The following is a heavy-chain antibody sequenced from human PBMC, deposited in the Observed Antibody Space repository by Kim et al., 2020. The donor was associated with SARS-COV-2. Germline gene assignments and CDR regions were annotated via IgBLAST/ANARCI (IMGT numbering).Heavy chain of an antibody. D-gene: IGHD2-21*01. V-gene: IGHV3-7*03. Sequence: GGSLRLSCAASGFTFSSYWMSWVRQAPGKGLEWVANIKQDGSEKYYVDSVKGRFTISRDNAKNSLYLQMNSLRAEDTAVYYCARKRDNSYCGGDCYLEGFDYWGQGTLVTVSS. CDR1: GFTFSSYW. J-gene: IGHJ4*02. CDR3: ARKRDNSYCGGDCYLEGFDY. CDR2: IKQDGSEK.